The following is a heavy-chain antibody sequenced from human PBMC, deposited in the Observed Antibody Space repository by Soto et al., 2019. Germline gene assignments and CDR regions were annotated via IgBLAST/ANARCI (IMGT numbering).Heavy chain of an antibody. CDR2: ISSSGSTI. CDR1: GFTFSDYY. J-gene: IGHJ3*02. Sequence: GGSLRLSCAASGFTFSDYYMSWIRQAPGKGLEWVSYISSSGSTIYYADSVKGRFTISRDNAKNSLYLQMNSLRAEETAVYYCARGMNTVVLSDAFDIWGQGTMVTVSS. V-gene: IGHV3-11*01. CDR3: ARGMNTVVLSDAFDI. D-gene: IGHD4-17*01.